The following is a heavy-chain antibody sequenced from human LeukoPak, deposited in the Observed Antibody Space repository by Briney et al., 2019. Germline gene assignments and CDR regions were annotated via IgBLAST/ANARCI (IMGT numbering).Heavy chain of an antibody. Sequence: KASETLSLTCTVSGGSISSYYWSWIRQPPGKGLEWIGYIYYSGSTNYNPSLKSRVTISVDTSKNQFSLKLSSVTAADTAVYYCARDSAPRSLFDYWGQGTLVTVSS. D-gene: IGHD6-6*01. CDR2: IYYSGST. V-gene: IGHV4-59*12. J-gene: IGHJ4*02. CDR1: GGSISSYY. CDR3: ARDSAPRSLFDY.